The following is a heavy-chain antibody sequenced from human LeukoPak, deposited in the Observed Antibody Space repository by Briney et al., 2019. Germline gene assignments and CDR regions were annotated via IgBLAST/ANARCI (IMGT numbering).Heavy chain of an antibody. V-gene: IGHV4-59*08. Sequence: SETLSLTCTVSGGSISSYYWSWIQQPAGKGLEWIGYIYYSGSTNYNPSLKSRVTISVDTSKNQFSLKLSSVTAADTAVYYCARRPITMVRGVRRDAFDIWGQGTMVTVSS. CDR3: ARRPITMVRGVRRDAFDI. J-gene: IGHJ3*02. CDR2: IYYSGST. D-gene: IGHD3-10*01. CDR1: GGSISSYY.